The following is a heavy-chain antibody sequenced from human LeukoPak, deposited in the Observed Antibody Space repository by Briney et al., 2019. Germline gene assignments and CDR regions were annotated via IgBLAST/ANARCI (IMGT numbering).Heavy chain of an antibody. CDR1: GFTFSSYA. CDR2: INQDGSEK. D-gene: IGHD2-15*01. J-gene: IGHJ4*02. V-gene: IGHV3-7*04. CDR3: ATDLYY. Sequence: GGSLRLSCAASGFTFSSYAMHWVRQVLGKGLEWVANINQDGSEKNYVDSVKGRFTISRDNIKNSLYLQMNSLRAEDTAVYYCATDLYYWGQGTLVTVSS.